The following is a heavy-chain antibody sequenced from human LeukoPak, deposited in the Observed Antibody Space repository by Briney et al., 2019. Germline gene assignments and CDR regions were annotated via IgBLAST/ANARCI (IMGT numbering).Heavy chain of an antibody. J-gene: IGHJ4*02. CDR3: AREEAPGLGFDY. Sequence: SETLSLTCTVSGGSLSSGGYYWSWIRQHPGKGLEWIGYIYYSGSTYYDPSVKSRVTLSVDTSKNHFSLKLSSVTAADTAVYYCAREEAPGLGFDYWGQGTLVTASS. D-gene: IGHD5/OR15-5a*01. V-gene: IGHV4-31*03. CDR1: GGSLSSGGYY. CDR2: IYYSGST.